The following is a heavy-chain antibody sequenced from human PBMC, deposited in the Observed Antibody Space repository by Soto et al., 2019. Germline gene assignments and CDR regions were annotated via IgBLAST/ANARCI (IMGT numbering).Heavy chain of an antibody. CDR1: GNTLSELY. D-gene: IGHD6-19*01. Sequence: GASVKVSCKVSGNTLSELYMHWVRQAPGKGLEWMGGFDPEDGETIYAQKFQGRVTMTEDTSTDTAYMELSSLRSEDTAVYYCATVFGESTGWYTSYYFDYWGQGTLVTVSS. CDR2: FDPEDGET. CDR3: ATVFGESTGWYTSYYFDY. V-gene: IGHV1-24*01. J-gene: IGHJ4*02.